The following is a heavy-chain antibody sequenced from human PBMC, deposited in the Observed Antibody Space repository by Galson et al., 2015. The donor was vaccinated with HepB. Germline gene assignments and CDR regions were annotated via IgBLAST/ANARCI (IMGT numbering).Heavy chain of an antibody. CDR2: IYYSGNI. CDR1: GGSISSRNYF. CDR3: ARHRTAYDSSGYYYARGRTYFDY. V-gene: IGHV4-39*01. D-gene: IGHD3-22*01. J-gene: IGHJ4*02. Sequence: SETLSLTCTVSGGSISSRNYFWGWIRQPPGKGLEWVGSIYYSGNIYYNPTLKSRVTVSVDTSRNQFFLKLNSVTAADTAVYYCARHRTAYDSSGYYYARGRTYFDYWGQGTLVTVSS.